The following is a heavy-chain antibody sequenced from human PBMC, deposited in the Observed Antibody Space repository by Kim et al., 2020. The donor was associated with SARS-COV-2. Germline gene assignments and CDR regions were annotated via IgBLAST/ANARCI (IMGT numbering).Heavy chain of an antibody. V-gene: IGHV5-51*01. J-gene: IGHJ4*02. Sequence: YSPSFQGQVTISADKSISTAYLQWSSLKASNTAMYYCARRYGDYVGGFDYWGQGTLVTVSS. D-gene: IGHD4-17*01. CDR3: ARRYGDYVGGFDY.